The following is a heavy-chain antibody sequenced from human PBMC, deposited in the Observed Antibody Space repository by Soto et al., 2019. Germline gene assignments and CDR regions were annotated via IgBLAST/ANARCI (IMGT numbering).Heavy chain of an antibody. V-gene: IGHV3-23*01. CDR2: SSATGAGT. D-gene: IGHD1-7*01. J-gene: IGHJ4*02. Sequence: EVQLLESGGGLVQPGGSLRLSCAASGFTFSSYGMTWVRQAPGKGLEWVSFSSATGAGTYYADSVKGRFTISRDNSKNTLYLQMTGLRADDTAVYYCAKDRRAGGNYGFYSDFWGQGALVIVSP. CDR3: AKDRRAGGNYGFYSDF. CDR1: GFTFSSYG.